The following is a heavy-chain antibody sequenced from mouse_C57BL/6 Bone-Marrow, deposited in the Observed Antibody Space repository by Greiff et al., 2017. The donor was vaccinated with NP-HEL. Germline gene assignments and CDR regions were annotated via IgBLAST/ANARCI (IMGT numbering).Heavy chain of an antibody. D-gene: IGHD1-1*01. CDR2: IHPNSGST. J-gene: IGHJ3*01. CDR1: GYTFTSYW. V-gene: IGHV1-64*01. CDR3: ARSLYYYGSGRFAY. Sequence: QVQLKESGAELVKPGASVKLSCKASGYTFTSYWMHWVKQRPGQGLEWIGMIHPNSGSTNYNEKFKSKATLTVDKSSSTAYMQLSSLTSEDSAVYYCARSLYYYGSGRFAYWGQGTLVTVSA.